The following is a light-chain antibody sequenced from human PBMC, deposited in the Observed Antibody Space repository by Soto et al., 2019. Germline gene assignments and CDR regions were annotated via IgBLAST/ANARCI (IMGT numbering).Light chain of an antibody. Sequence: QSVLTQPASVSGSPGQSITISCTGTSSDVGGYNDVSWYQQHPGKAPKLMMYDVSNRPSGVSNRCSGYKSGNTASLTISGLQAEDEADYYCSSYTSSSTRVFGTGTKVTVL. V-gene: IGLV2-14*01. CDR1: SSDVGGYND. J-gene: IGLJ1*01. CDR2: DVS. CDR3: SSYTSSSTRV.